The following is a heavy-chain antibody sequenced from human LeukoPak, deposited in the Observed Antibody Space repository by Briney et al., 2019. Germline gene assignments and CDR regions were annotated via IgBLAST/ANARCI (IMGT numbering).Heavy chain of an antibody. Sequence: GGSLRLSCAVSGITLSNYGMSWVRQAPGKGLEWVSAISGSGGSTYYADSVKGRFTISRDNSKNTLYQQMNSLRAEDTAVYYCAKDYRYSSSWYSDFQHWGQGTLVTVSS. CDR1: GITLSNYG. V-gene: IGHV3-23*01. CDR3: AKDYRYSSSWYSDFQH. CDR2: ISGSGGST. D-gene: IGHD6-13*01. J-gene: IGHJ1*01.